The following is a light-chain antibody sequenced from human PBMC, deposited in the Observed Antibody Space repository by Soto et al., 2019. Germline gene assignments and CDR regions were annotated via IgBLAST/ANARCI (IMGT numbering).Light chain of an antibody. CDR3: QQRSNWLLT. CDR2: DAS. CDR1: QSVSSY. Sequence: EIVLTQSPATLSLSPGERATLSWRVSQSVSSYLAWYQQKPGQAPRLLIYDASNRATGIPARFSGSGSGTDFTLTISSLEPEDFAVYYCQQRSNWLLTFGGGTKVEIK. V-gene: IGKV3-11*01. J-gene: IGKJ4*01.